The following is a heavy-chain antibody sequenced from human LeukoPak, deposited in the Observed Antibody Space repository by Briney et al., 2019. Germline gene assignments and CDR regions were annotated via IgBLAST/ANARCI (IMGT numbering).Heavy chain of an antibody. J-gene: IGHJ5*02. CDR2: IYTSGST. CDR3: ARVFAPYYDFWSGPNWFDP. V-gene: IGHV4-4*07. CDR1: GGSISSYY. D-gene: IGHD3-3*01. Sequence: SETLSLTCTVSGGSISSYYWSWIRQPAGKGLEWIGRIYTSGSTNYNPSLKSRVTMSVDTSKNQFSLKLSSVTAVDTAVYYCARVFAPYYDFWSGPNWFDPWGQGTLVTVSS.